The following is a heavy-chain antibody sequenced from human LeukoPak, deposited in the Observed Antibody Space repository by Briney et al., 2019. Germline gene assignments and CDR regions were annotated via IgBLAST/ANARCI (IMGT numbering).Heavy chain of an antibody. CDR1: GYSFTSYW. CDR2: IYPGDSDT. J-gene: IGHJ4*02. D-gene: IGHD6-19*01. V-gene: IGHV5-51*01. Sequence: GESLKISCKASGYSFTSYWIGWVRQMPGKGLEWTGTIYPGDSDTRYSPSFQGQVTISADKSISTAYLQWSSLKASDTAMYYCARRELLAVAGTGYFDYWGQGTLVTVSS. CDR3: ARRELLAVAGTGYFDY.